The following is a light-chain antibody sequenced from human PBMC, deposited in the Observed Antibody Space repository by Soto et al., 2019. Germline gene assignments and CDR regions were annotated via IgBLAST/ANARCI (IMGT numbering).Light chain of an antibody. CDR3: QTWGTGIQV. Sequence: QLVLTQSPSASASLGASVKLTCALSSGHSSYAIAWHQQQPEKGPRYLMKLNSDGSHSKGDGIPDRFSGSSSGAERYLTISRLQSEDEAYYYCQTWGTGIQVFGTGTKLTVL. CDR1: SGHSSYA. J-gene: IGLJ1*01. V-gene: IGLV4-69*01. CDR2: LNSDGSH.